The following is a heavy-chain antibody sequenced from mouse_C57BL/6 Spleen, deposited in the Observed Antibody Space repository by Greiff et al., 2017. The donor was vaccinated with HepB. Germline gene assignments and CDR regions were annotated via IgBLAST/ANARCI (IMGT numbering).Heavy chain of an antibody. CDR3: ARGGRIYGGFAY. J-gene: IGHJ3*01. CDR1: GYTFTGYW. Sequence: VQLQQSGAELMKPGASVKLSCKATGYTFTGYWIEWVKQRPGHGLEWIGEILPGSGSTNYNEKFKGKATFTADTSSNTAYMQISSLTTEDSAIYYCARGGRIYGGFAYWGQGTLVTVSA. V-gene: IGHV1-9*01. CDR2: ILPGSGST. D-gene: IGHD1-1*02.